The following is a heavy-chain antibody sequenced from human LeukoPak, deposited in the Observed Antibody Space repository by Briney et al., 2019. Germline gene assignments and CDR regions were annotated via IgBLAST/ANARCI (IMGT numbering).Heavy chain of an antibody. Sequence: PSETLSLTCTVSGGSISSYYWGWIRQPPGKGLEWIGSIYYSGSTYYNPSLKSRVIISVDTSKNQFSLKLSSVAAADTAVYYRASPPYDSMYYFDYWGQGTLVTVSS. V-gene: IGHV4-39*01. CDR3: ASPPYDSMYYFDY. D-gene: IGHD3-22*01. CDR2: IYYSGST. J-gene: IGHJ4*02. CDR1: GGSISSYY.